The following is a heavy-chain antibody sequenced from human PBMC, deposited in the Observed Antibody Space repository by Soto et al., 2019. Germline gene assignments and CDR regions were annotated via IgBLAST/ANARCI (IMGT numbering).Heavy chain of an antibody. V-gene: IGHV3-33*01. J-gene: IGHJ6*02. CDR3: AREADDTAMVYYYGMDV. Sequence: QVQLVESGGGVVQPGRSLRLSCAASGFTFSSYGMHWVRQAPGKGLEWVAVIWYDGSNKYYADSVKGRFTISRDNSKNTLYLQMNSLRAEDTAVYYCAREADDTAMVYYYGMDVWGQGTTVTVSS. D-gene: IGHD5-18*01. CDR1: GFTFSSYG. CDR2: IWYDGSNK.